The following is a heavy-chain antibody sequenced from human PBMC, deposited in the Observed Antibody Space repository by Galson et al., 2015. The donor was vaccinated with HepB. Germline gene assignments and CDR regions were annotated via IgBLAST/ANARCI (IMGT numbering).Heavy chain of an antibody. Sequence: LSVSCAAFGYPFVSYWMHSVRHVLGKVLVCAARTNTYAKKSTYADAVKGRITISRDNAKNMVYLQMNSLRADDTAVYFCGREHMRVVALDIWGQGTMVTVSS. V-gene: IGHV3-74*03. J-gene: IGHJ3*02. D-gene: IGHD2-21*01. CDR2: TNTYAKKS. CDR1: GYPFVSYW. CDR3: GREHMRVVALDI.